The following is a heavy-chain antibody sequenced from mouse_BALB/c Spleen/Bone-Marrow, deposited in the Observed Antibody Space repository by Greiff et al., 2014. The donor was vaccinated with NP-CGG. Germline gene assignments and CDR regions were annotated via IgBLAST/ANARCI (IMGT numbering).Heavy chain of an antibody. CDR3: ARPRGYRAYYAMDY. V-gene: IGHV1-7*01. CDR1: LHLYWLL. Sequence: QVQLQQSGAELAKTWGLSEGVLQGFWLHLYWLLDALGKTEAWTGLEWIGYINPSTGYTEYNQKFKDKATLTADKSSSTAYMQLSSLTSEDSAVYYCARPRGYRAYYAMDYWGQGTSVTVSS. CDR2: INPSTGYT. D-gene: IGHD3-1*01. J-gene: IGHJ4*01.